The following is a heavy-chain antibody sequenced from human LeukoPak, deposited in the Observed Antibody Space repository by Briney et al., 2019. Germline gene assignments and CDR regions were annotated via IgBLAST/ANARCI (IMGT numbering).Heavy chain of an antibody. D-gene: IGHD5-18*01. CDR3: ARASSDDTAMATPFAY. Sequence: GASVKVSCKASGGTFSNYAINWVRQAPGQGLEWMGGITPIFGTANHVQKFQGRVTITADESTSTAYMDLSRLRSEDTAIYYCARASSDDTAMATPFAYWGQGTLVIVSS. V-gene: IGHV1-69*13. J-gene: IGHJ4*02. CDR1: GGTFSNYA. CDR2: ITPIFGTA.